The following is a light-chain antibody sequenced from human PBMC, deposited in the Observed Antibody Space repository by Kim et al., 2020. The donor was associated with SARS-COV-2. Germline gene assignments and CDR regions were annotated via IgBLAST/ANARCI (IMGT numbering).Light chain of an antibody. CDR2: TNV. Sequence: GQMVTLSCSANSSNVGLNTLNWYHQHPGTAPQLLIYTNVQRPSGVPDRFSGDKSGTSASLAISGLQSEDEGDYYCAAWDDKLNGVTFGGGTKLTVL. J-gene: IGLJ2*01. V-gene: IGLV1-44*01. CDR1: SSNVGLNT. CDR3: AAWDDKLNGVT.